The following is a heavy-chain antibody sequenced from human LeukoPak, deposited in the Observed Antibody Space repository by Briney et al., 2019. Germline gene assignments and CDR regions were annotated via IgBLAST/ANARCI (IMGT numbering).Heavy chain of an antibody. V-gene: IGHV4-4*07. J-gene: IGHJ4*02. Sequence: PSETLSLTCAVSGVSVSNSYWSWIRLPAGKGLEWIGRAYTGGSTNYNPSLKSRVTMSVDTSKNEFSLKLSSVSAADTAVYYCARGLGGNPLGYWGQGTLVTVSS. CDR2: AYTGGST. CDR3: ARGLGGNPLGY. D-gene: IGHD4-23*01. CDR1: GVSVSNSY.